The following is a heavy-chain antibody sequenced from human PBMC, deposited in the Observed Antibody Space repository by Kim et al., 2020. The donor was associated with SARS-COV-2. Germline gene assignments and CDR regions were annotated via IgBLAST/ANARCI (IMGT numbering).Heavy chain of an antibody. V-gene: IGHV3-74*01. CDR1: GFTFSNYY. Sequence: GGSLRLSCVASGFTFSNYYMHWVRQAPGKGLVWVSRIHSDGSSSSYADSVKGRFTISRDNAKNTLYLQINSLRADDTAVYYCARDPLIAGAATHLDLWGRGTLVTVSS. CDR3: ARDPLIAGAATHLDL. D-gene: IGHD1-26*01. CDR2: IHSDGSSS. J-gene: IGHJ2*01.